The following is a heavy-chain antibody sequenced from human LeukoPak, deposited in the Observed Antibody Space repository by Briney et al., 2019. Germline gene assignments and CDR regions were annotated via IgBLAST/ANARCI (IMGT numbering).Heavy chain of an antibody. CDR3: AKDGGNGYNYDY. CDR1: GFTVSSNE. V-gene: IGHV3-38-3*01. CDR2: ISGGST. J-gene: IGHJ4*02. D-gene: IGHD5-24*01. Sequence: GGSLRLSCAASGFTVSSNEMSWVRQAPGKGLEWVSSISGGSTYYADSRKGRFTISRDNSKNTLYLQMNSLRAEDTAVYYCAKDGGNGYNYDYWGQGTLVTVSS.